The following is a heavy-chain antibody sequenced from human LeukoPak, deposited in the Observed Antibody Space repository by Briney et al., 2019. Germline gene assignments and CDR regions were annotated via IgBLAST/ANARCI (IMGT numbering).Heavy chain of an antibody. CDR3: ARVLDDILTGSEFDY. J-gene: IGHJ4*02. CDR2: ISYDGSNK. D-gene: IGHD3-9*01. V-gene: IGHV3-30-3*01. CDR1: GFTFSSYE. Sequence: GGSLRLSCAASGFTFSSYEMNWVRQAPGKGLEWVAVISYDGSNKYYADSVKGRFTISRDNSKNTLYLQMNSLRAEDTAVYYCARVLDDILTGSEFDYWGQGTLVTVSS.